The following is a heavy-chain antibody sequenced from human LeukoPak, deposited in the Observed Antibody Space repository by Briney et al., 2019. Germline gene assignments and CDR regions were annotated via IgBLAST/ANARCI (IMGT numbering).Heavy chain of an antibody. V-gene: IGHV3-23*01. J-gene: IGHJ3*02. CDR2: ISGSTGNT. CDR1: GFTFSSYG. CDR3: AREPLGTHPGAFDI. D-gene: IGHD1-1*01. Sequence: GGTLRLSCAASGFTFSSYGMSWVRQAPGKGLEWVSRISGSTGNTDYADSVKGRFTISRDNSKNTLYLQMNSLRAEDTAMYYCAREPLGTHPGAFDIWGQGTMVTVSS.